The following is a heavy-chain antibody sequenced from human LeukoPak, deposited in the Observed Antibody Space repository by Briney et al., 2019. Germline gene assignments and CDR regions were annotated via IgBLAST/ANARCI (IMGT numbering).Heavy chain of an antibody. Sequence: GASVKVSCKASGYTFTDYYIHWVRQAPGQGLEWMGWIIPNSGDTSYAQKFQGRVTMTRDTSISSAYMELNRLRSDDTAVYYCTRGGWLVKWGQGTLVTVSS. CDR2: IIPNSGDT. CDR1: GYTFTDYY. V-gene: IGHV1-2*02. J-gene: IGHJ4*02. D-gene: IGHD6-19*01. CDR3: TRGGWLVK.